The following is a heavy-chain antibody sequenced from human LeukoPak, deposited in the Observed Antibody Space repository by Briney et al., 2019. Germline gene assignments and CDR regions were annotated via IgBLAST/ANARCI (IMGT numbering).Heavy chain of an antibody. CDR1: GFTFSSYA. D-gene: IGHD3-10*01. J-gene: IGHJ4*02. CDR3: AKELSWDY. Sequence: GRSLRLSCAASGFTFSSYAMHWVRQAPGKGLEWVAVISYDGSNKYYADSVKGRFTISRDNSKNTLYLQMNSLRAEDTAVYYCAKELSWDYWGQGTLVTVSS. CDR2: ISYDGSNK. V-gene: IGHV3-30-3*02.